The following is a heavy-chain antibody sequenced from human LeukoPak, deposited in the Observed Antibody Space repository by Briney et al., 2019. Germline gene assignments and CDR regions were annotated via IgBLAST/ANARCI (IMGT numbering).Heavy chain of an antibody. Sequence: SETLSLTCTVSGGSISSHYWSWIRQPPGKGLEWIGYIYYSGSTNYNPSLKSRVTISGDTSKNQFSLKLSSVTAADTAVYYCAREGPPNCDTIWGQGTMVTVSS. J-gene: IGHJ3*02. D-gene: IGHD2-2*02. V-gene: IGHV4-59*11. CDR2: IYYSGST. CDR3: AREGPPNCDTI. CDR1: GGSISSHY.